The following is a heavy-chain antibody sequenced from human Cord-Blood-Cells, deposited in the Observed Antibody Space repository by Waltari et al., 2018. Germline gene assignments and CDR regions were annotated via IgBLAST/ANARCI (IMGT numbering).Heavy chain of an antibody. V-gene: IGHV4-39*01. CDR1: GGSISSSSYY. J-gene: IGHJ1*01. CDR3: ARQDVSGAAAEYFQH. D-gene: IGHD6-13*01. CDR2: IYYSGRA. Sequence: QLQLQESGPGLVKPSETLSLTCTVSGGSISSSSYYWGWIRQPPGKGLGWIGGIYYSGRAYDNPSLKSRVTISVDTSKNQFSLKLSSVTAADTAVYYCARQDVSGAAAEYFQHWGQGTLVTVSS.